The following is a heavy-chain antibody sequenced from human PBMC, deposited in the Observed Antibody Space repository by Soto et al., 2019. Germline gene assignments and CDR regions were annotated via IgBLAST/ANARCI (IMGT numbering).Heavy chain of an antibody. CDR2: IGYSGAT. J-gene: IGHJ5*02. CDR3: ARGGASSKWFAP. D-gene: IGHD2-15*01. V-gene: IGHV4-31*03. CDR1: GCSITSGGSF. Sequence: SETLSLTCTVSGCSITSGGSFWGWIRQHPGKGPEWIAFIGYSGATSYNPSLASRVTISADTYKSQFSLNLRSVTAADTAVYYYARGGASSKWFAPWGQGTLVTVSS.